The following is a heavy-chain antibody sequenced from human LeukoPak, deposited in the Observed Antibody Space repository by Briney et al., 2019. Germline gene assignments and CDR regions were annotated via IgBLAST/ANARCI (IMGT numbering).Heavy chain of an antibody. CDR2: IYYSGST. V-gene: IGHV4-39*01. CDR3: ARSDYYGSGHY. J-gene: IGHJ4*02. D-gene: IGHD3-10*01. CDR1: GGSISSSSYY. Sequence: SETLSLTCTVSGGSISSSSYYWGWIRQPPGKGLEWIGSIYYSGSTYYNPSLKSRVTISVDTSKNQFSLKLSSVTAADTAVYYCARSDYYGSGHYWGQGTLVTVSS.